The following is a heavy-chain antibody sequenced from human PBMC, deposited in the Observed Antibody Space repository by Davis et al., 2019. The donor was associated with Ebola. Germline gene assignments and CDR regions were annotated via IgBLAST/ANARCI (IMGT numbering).Heavy chain of an antibody. CDR3: AKAVRSKVITMVQGVVDY. J-gene: IGHJ4*02. D-gene: IGHD3-10*01. Sequence: PGGSLRLSCAASGFTFSSYAMSWVRQAPGKGLEWVSAISGSGGSTYYADSVKGRFTISRDNSKNTLYLQMNSLRAEDTAVYYCAKAVRSKVITMVQGVVDYWGQGTLVTVSS. CDR2: ISGSGGST. V-gene: IGHV3-23*01. CDR1: GFTFSSYA.